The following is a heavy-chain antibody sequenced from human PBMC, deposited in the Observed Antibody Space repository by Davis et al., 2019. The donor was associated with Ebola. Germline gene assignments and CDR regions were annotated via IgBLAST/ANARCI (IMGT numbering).Heavy chain of an antibody. D-gene: IGHD2-21*02. V-gene: IGHV3-7*01. Sequence: PGGSLRLSCAASGFTFSSYWMSWVRQAPGKGLEWVANIKQDGSEKYYVDSVKGRFTISRDNAKNSLYLQMNSLRAEDTAVYYCAREVIVVVTAVYYFDYWGQGTLVTVSS. CDR1: GFTFSSYW. CDR2: IKQDGSEK. J-gene: IGHJ4*02. CDR3: AREVIVVVTAVYYFDY.